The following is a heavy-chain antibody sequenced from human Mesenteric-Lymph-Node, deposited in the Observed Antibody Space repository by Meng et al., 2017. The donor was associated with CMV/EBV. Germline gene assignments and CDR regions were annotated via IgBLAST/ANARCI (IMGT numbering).Heavy chain of an antibody. V-gene: IGHV4-39*07. CDR2: IYYSGST. CDR1: GGSISSSSHY. CDR3: ARESSGPLDY. Sequence: SETLSLTCTVSGGSISSSSHYGGWIRQPPGKGLEWIGSIYYSGSTYYNPSLKSRVTISVDTSKNQFSLKLSSVTAADTAVYYCARESSGPLDYWGQGTLVTVSS. J-gene: IGHJ4*02. D-gene: IGHD3-22*01.